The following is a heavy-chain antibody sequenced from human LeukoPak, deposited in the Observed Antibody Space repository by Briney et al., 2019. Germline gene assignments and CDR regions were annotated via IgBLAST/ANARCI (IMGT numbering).Heavy chain of an antibody. CDR2: IAADGGVK. V-gene: IGHV3-30*03. CDR1: GITFSSHG. D-gene: IGHD6-19*01. Sequence: GRSLRLSCEASGITFSSHGMDWVRQAPGKGLEWVAVIAADGGVKHYADSVKGRFTLSRDNSKNTLYLQMNSLSVEDTAIYYCAREATWGQWYFDHWGQGTPVTGSS. J-gene: IGHJ4*02. CDR3: AREATWGQWYFDH.